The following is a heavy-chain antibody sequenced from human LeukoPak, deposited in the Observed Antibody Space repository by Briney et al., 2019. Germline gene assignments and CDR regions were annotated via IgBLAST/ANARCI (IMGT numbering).Heavy chain of an antibody. V-gene: IGHV4-4*02. CDR2: IYHSGST. D-gene: IGHD2-2*01. Sequence: PSGTLSLTCAVSGGSINSSNWWSWVRQPPGKGLEWIGEIYHSGSTKYNPSLKSRVTISVDKSKNQFSLKLSSVTAADAAVYYCVTGIDRSKSGYWGQGTLVTVSS. J-gene: IGHJ4*02. CDR1: GGSINSSNW. CDR3: VTGIDRSKSGY.